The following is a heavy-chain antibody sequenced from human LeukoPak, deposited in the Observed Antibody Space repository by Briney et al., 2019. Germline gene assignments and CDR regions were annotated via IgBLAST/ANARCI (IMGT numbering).Heavy chain of an antibody. J-gene: IGHJ3*02. V-gene: IGHV4-38-2*01. Sequence: PGGTLRLSCAASGFTFSSYGMSWIRQPPGKGLEWIGSIYHSGSTYYNPSLKSRVTISVDTSKNQFSLKLSSVTAADTAVYYCARPGSYGAFDIWGQGTMVTVSS. D-gene: IGHD1-26*01. CDR2: IYHSGST. CDR3: ARPGSYGAFDI. CDR1: GFTFSSYG.